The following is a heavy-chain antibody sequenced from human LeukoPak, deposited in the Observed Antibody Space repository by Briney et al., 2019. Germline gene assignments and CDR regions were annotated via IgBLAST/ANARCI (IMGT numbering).Heavy chain of an antibody. J-gene: IGHJ6*02. CDR2: IYTSGST. D-gene: IGHD1-26*01. Sequence: SETLSLTCTVSGGSISSYYWSWIRQPAGKGLEWIGRIYTSGSTNYNPSLKSRVTMSVDTSKNQFSLELSSVTAADTAVYYCARLIVGATRYYYGMDVWGQGTTVTVSS. CDR1: GGSISSYY. CDR3: ARLIVGATRYYYGMDV. V-gene: IGHV4-4*07.